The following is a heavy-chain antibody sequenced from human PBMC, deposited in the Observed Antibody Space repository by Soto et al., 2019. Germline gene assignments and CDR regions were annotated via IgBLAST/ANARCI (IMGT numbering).Heavy chain of an antibody. CDR3: ARGVPDHYYDSSGYYVASFDP. CDR1: GYTFTSYG. CDR2: ISAYNGNT. D-gene: IGHD3-22*01. J-gene: IGHJ5*02. Sequence: ASVKVSCKASGYTFTSYGISWVRQAPGQGLEWMGWISAYNGNTNYAQKLQGRVTMTTDTSTSTAYMELRGLRSDDTAVYYCARGVPDHYYDSSGYYVASFDPWGQGTLVTVSS. V-gene: IGHV1-18*01.